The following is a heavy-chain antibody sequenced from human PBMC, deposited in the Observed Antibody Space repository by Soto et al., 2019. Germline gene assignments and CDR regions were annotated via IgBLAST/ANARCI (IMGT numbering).Heavy chain of an antibody. V-gene: IGHV4-34*01. CDR3: ARVAVVPAAIPYFDY. Sequence: SETLSLTCAVYGGSFSGFYWSWLRQPPGKGLEWIAEINHSGSTNYNPSLKSRVTISVDTSKNQFSLKLSSVTAADTAVYSCARVAVVPAAIPYFDYWGQGTLVTVSS. CDR2: INHSGST. CDR1: GGSFSGFY. D-gene: IGHD2-2*01. J-gene: IGHJ4*02.